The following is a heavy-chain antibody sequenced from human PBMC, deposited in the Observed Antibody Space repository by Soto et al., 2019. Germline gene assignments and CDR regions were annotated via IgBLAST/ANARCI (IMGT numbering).Heavy chain of an antibody. J-gene: IGHJ4*02. CDR1: GYTFSSYG. V-gene: IGHV1-18*01. Sequence: QVQLVQSGAEVKKPGASVKVSCKASGYTFSSYGISWVRQAPGQGLEWMGWISAHKGNVKYAQKLQGRVTLTTDTSTGTAYMDLRRLRSEDTAVYYCAREGTKGYWGQGTLVTVSS. CDR3: AREGTKGY. D-gene: IGHD2-8*01. CDR2: ISAHKGNV.